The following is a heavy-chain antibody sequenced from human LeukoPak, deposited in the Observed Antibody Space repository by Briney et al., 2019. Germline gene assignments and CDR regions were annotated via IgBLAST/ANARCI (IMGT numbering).Heavy chain of an antibody. J-gene: IGHJ4*02. CDR3: ARDPGYYDSSGSPSYYFDY. CDR1: GYTFTSYG. Sequence: ASVKVSCKASGYTFTSYGISWVRQAPGQGGEGMGWISAYNGNTNYAQKLQGRVTMTTDTSTSTAYMELRSLRSDDTAVYYCARDPGYYDSSGSPSYYFDYWGQGTLVTVSS. D-gene: IGHD3-22*01. CDR2: ISAYNGNT. V-gene: IGHV1-18*01.